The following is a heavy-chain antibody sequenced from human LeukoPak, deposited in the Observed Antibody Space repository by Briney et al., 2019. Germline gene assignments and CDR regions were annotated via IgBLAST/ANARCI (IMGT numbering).Heavy chain of an antibody. D-gene: IGHD3-3*01. Sequence: PGGSLRLSCAASGFTFSSYAMSWVRQAPGKGLEWDSTVSGSGDSTYYTDSVKGRFTISRDNSKNTLYLQMNSLRAEDTAVYYCAKGRKYYDFWSGYCHFDYWGQGTLVTVSS. CDR3: AKGRKYYDFWSGYCHFDY. CDR2: VSGSGDST. CDR1: GFTFSSYA. V-gene: IGHV3-23*01. J-gene: IGHJ4*02.